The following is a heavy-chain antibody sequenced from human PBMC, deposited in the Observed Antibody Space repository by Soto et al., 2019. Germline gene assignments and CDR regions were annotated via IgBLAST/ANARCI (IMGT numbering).Heavy chain of an antibody. J-gene: IGHJ6*02. V-gene: IGHV3-9*01. CDR3: AKDEGCVWIVAKDSSYAYYGMDV. CDR2: ISWNSETT. Sequence: EVQLVESGGGMVQPGRSLRLSCVASGFTFDDHAMHWVRRGPGRGLEWVSGISWNSETTGDADSVRGRFTISRDNAKNALYLKMNSLRVEDTAFYYCAKDEGCVWIVAKDSSYAYYGMDVWGQGTTVIVS. CDR1: GFTFDDHA. D-gene: IGHD2-21*01.